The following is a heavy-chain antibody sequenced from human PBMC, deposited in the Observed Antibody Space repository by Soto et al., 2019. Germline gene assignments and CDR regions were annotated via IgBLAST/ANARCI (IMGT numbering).Heavy chain of an antibody. CDR2: ISSSSSTI. V-gene: IGHV3-48*01. D-gene: IGHD5-12*01. CDR1: GFTFSSYS. CDR3: ARDLQGDGGYPPAFDI. Sequence: GGSLRLSCAASGFTFSSYSMNWVRQAPGKGLEWVSYISSSSSTIYYADSVKGRFTISRDNAKNSLYLQMNSLRAEDTAVYYCARDLQGDGGYPPAFDIWGQGTMVTVSS. J-gene: IGHJ3*02.